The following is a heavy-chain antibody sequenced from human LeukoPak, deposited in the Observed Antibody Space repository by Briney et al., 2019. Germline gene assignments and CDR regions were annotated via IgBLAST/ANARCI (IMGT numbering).Heavy chain of an antibody. V-gene: IGHV1-69*06. Sequence: SVKVSCKASGGTFSSYAISWVRQAPGQGLEWMGGIIPIFGTANYAQKFQGRVTITADKSTSTAYMELSSLRSEDTAVYYCARADGSSSINYYYLDVWGKGTTVTVSS. J-gene: IGHJ6*03. CDR3: ARADGSSSINYYYLDV. D-gene: IGHD6-6*01. CDR1: GGTFSSYA. CDR2: IIPIFGTA.